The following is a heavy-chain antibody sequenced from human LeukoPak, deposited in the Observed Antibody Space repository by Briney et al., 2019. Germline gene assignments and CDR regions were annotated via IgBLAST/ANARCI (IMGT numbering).Heavy chain of an antibody. D-gene: IGHD1-26*01. Sequence: ASVKVSCKASGGTFSSYAISWVRQAPGQGLEWMRGIIPIFGTANYAQKFQGRVTISTDESTSTAYMELSSLRSEDTAVYYCARGVRSYVNYYYMDVWGKGTTVTVSS. J-gene: IGHJ6*03. CDR1: GGTFSSYA. CDR2: IIPIFGTA. V-gene: IGHV1-69*05. CDR3: ARGVRSYVNYYYMDV.